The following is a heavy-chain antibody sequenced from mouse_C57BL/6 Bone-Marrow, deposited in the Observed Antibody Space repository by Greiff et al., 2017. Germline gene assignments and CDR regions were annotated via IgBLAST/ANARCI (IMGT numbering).Heavy chain of an antibody. Sequence: QVQLQQSGAELVRPGTSVKVSCKASGYAFTNYLIEWVKQRPGQGLEWIGVINPGSGGTNYNEKFKGKATLTADKSSSTAYMQLSSLTSEDSAVYFCARSKKWDSLFAYWGQGTMVTVSA. V-gene: IGHV1-54*01. CDR3: ARSKKWDSLFAY. CDR2: INPGSGGT. CDR1: GYAFTNYL. J-gene: IGHJ3*01. D-gene: IGHD4-1*01.